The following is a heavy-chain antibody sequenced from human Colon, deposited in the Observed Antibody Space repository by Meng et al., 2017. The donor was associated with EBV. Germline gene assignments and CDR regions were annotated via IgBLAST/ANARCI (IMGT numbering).Heavy chain of an antibody. V-gene: IGHV4-30-4*01. CDR3: ARNYYFDY. CDR2: IYYTGST. Sequence: QLRLQVSGPGLVKPSQTLSLTCTVSGGSINSGDYYWSWIRQPPGKGLEWIGYIYYTGSTYYHPSLKSRVTISMDTSKNQFSLRLSSVTAADTAVYYCARNYYFDYWGQGTLVTVSS. CDR1: GGSINSGDYY. J-gene: IGHJ4*02.